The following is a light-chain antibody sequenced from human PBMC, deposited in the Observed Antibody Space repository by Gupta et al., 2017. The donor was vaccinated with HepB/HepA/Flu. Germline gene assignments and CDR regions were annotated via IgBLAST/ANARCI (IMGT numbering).Light chain of an antibody. CDR1: QTITTY. CDR3: QQSDNAPKT. V-gene: IGKV1-39*01. Sequence: DIQMTQSPPSLSAFVGDRVTITCRASQTITTYVNWYQQKPGKAPKLLIYDTSTLQSGVPSRFSGSGSGTDFTLTISRLQPEDYSTYFCQQSDNAPKTFGQGTKVEIK. J-gene: IGKJ1*01. CDR2: DTS.